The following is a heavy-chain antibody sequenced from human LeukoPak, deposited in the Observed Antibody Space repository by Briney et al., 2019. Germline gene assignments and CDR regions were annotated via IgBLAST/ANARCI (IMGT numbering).Heavy chain of an antibody. CDR2: INPSGGST. Sequence: ASVKVSCKPSGYTFTSYHKHWVRQAPGQGRECMGIINPSGGSTSCGQKFQGRVTMTRDTSTSTVYMELSSLRSEDTAVYYCARDLMKYYYDSSGYSGLAFDIWGQGKMVTVSS. CDR1: GYTFTSYH. CDR3: ARDLMKYYYDSSGYSGLAFDI. J-gene: IGHJ3*02. V-gene: IGHV1-46*01. D-gene: IGHD3-22*01.